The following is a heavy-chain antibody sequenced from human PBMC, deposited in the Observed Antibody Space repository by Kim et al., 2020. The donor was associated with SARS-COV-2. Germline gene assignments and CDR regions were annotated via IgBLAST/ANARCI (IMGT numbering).Heavy chain of an antibody. CDR1: GFTFSSYA. V-gene: IGHV3-30-3*01. D-gene: IGHD3-10*01. Sequence: GGSLRLSCAASGFTFSSYAMHWVRQAPGKGLEWVAVISYDGSNKYYADSVKGRFTISRDNSKNTLYLQMNSLRAEDTAVYYCARGEWFGEQNLDYWGQGTLVTVSS. J-gene: IGHJ4*02. CDR2: ISYDGSNK. CDR3: ARGEWFGEQNLDY.